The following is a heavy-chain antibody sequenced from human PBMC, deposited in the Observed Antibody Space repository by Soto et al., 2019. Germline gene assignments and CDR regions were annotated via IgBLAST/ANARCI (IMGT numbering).Heavy chain of an antibody. CDR1: GFTVSSYG. CDR3: ARFKAGYNFYFDY. D-gene: IGHD5-12*01. J-gene: IGHJ4*02. CDR2: IWYDGSKK. Sequence: QVQLVDSGGGVVQPRRSLRLSCAASGFTVSSYGMHWVRQAPGKGLEWVAVIWYDGSKKYYADSVKGRFTISRDNSKNTLYLQMNSLRAEDTAVYYCARFKAGYNFYFDYWGQGTLVTVSS. V-gene: IGHV3-33*01.